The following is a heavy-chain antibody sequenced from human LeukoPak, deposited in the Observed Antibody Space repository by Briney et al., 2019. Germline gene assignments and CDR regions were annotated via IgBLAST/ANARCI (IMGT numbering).Heavy chain of an antibody. Sequence: SETLSLTCTVSGGSISSSSYYWGWIRQPPGKGLEWIGSIYYSGSTYYNPSLKSRVTISVDTSKNQFSLKLSSVTAADTAVYYCARDKVGADNWFDPWGQGALVTVSS. CDR3: ARDKVGADNWFDP. V-gene: IGHV4-39*07. CDR1: GGSISSSSYY. CDR2: IYYSGST. J-gene: IGHJ5*02. D-gene: IGHD1-26*01.